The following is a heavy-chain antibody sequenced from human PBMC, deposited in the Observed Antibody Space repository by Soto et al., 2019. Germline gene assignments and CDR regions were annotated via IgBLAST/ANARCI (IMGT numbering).Heavy chain of an antibody. J-gene: IGHJ3*02. V-gene: IGHV3-23*01. CDR3: AKHVSSGYYDFWSGYGSDAFDI. CDR1: GLTFSSYA. CDR2: ISGSGGST. D-gene: IGHD3-3*01. Sequence: EVQLLESGGGLVQPGGSLRLSCAASGLTFSSYAMSWVRQAPGKGLECVSAISGSGGSTYYADSVKGRFTISRDNSKNTLYLQMNSLRAEDTAVYYCAKHVSSGYYDFWSGYGSDAFDIWGQGTMVTVSS.